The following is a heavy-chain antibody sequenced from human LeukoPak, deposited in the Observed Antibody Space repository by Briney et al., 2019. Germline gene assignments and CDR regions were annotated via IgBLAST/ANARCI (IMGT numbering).Heavy chain of an antibody. Sequence: GSSVKVSCKASGGTFSSYAISWLRQAPGQGLEWMGGIIPIFGTANYAQKFQGRVTITTDESTSTAYMELSSLRYEDTAVYYCASVATVTTGYDAFDIWGQGTMVTVSS. J-gene: IGHJ3*02. CDR2: IIPIFGTA. CDR1: GGTFSSYA. CDR3: ASVATVTTGYDAFDI. V-gene: IGHV1-69*05. D-gene: IGHD4-17*01.